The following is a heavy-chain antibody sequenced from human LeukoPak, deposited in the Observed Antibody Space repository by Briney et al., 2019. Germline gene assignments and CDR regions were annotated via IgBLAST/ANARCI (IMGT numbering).Heavy chain of an antibody. CDR1: GGSISSYY. J-gene: IGHJ2*01. CDR3: ARDGRGYSYGGRLWFDL. CDR2: IYYSGST. V-gene: IGHV4-59*01. Sequence: PSQTLSLTCTVSGGSISSYYWSWIRQPPGKGLEWIGYIYYSGSTNYNPSLKSRVTISVDTSKNQFSLKLSSVTAADTAVYHCARDGRGYSYGGRLWFDLWGRGTLVTVSS. D-gene: IGHD5-18*01.